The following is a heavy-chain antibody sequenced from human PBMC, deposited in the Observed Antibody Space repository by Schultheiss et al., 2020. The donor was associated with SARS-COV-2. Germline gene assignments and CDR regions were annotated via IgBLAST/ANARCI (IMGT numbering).Heavy chain of an antibody. CDR3: ARGAHRGYCSSTSCYEFDY. V-gene: IGHV4-61*08. Sequence: SETLSLTCTVSGGSISSGGYYWSWIRQHPGKGLEWIGYIYYSGSTNYNPSLKSRVTMSVDTSKNQFSLKLSSVTAADTAVYYCARGAHRGYCSSTSCYEFDYWGQGTLVTVSS. CDR2: IYYSGST. J-gene: IGHJ4*02. D-gene: IGHD2-2*01. CDR1: GGSISSGGYY.